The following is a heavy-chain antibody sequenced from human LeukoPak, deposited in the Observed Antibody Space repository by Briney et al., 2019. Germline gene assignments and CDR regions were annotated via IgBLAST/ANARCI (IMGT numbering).Heavy chain of an antibody. Sequence: GGSLRLSCVASGFTFSDYAMHWVRQAPGKGLECISVIYSGGSTDYADSVKGRLTIPRDNSKNTLYLQMNSLRAEDTAVYYCARVVDHDYGDYYLDYWGQGTLVTVSS. V-gene: IGHV3-53*01. CDR3: ARVVDHDYGDYYLDY. CDR1: GFTFSDYA. CDR2: IYSGGST. J-gene: IGHJ4*02. D-gene: IGHD4-17*01.